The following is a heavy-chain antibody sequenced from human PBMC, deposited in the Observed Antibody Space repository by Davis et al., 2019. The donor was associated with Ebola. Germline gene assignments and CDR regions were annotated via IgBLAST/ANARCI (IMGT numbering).Heavy chain of an antibody. CDR1: GCSISSGGYS. J-gene: IGHJ5*02. D-gene: IGHD6-19*01. CDR3: ARVTSIAVAGRYYP. V-gene: IGHV4-30-2*01. Sequence: PSETLSLTCAVSGCSISSGGYSRSWIRQPPGNGLEWIGYIYHSGSTYYNPSLKSRVTISVATSKNQFSRNLSSVTDADTAVYYCARVTSIAVAGRYYPWGQGTLVTVSS. CDR2: IYHSGST.